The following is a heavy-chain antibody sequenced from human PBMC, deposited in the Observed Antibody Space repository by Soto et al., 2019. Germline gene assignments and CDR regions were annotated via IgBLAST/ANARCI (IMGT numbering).Heavy chain of an antibody. CDR2: IYYSGST. J-gene: IGHJ5*02. Sequence: SETLSLTCTVSGVSISSYYWSWIRQPPGKGLEWIGYIYYSGSTNYNPSLKSRVTISVDTSKNQFSLKLSSVTAADTAVYYCARVLFGRGNWCPPWGQVTLVTVS. CDR3: ARVLFGRGNWCPP. D-gene: IGHD3-3*01. V-gene: IGHV4-59*01. CDR1: GVSISSYY.